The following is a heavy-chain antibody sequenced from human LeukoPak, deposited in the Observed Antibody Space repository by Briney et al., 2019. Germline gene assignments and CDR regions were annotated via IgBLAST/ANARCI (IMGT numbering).Heavy chain of an antibody. CDR1: GGSISSYY. J-gene: IGHJ4*02. V-gene: IGHV4-4*07. D-gene: IGHD5-12*01. CDR3: TRDLGLGGYDLGLIY. Sequence: SETLSLTCTVSGGSISSYYWSWIRQPAGKGLEWIGRIYTSGSTNYNPSLKSRVTMSVDASKNQFSLKLSSVTAADTAVYYCTRDLGLGGYDLGLIYWGQGTLVTVSS. CDR2: IYTSGST.